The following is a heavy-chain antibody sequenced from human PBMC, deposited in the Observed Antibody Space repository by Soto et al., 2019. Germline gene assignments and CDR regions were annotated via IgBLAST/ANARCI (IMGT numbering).Heavy chain of an antibody. Sequence: QVQLVQSGDEVKKPGSSVKVSCKASGGTFSSYAIIWVRQAPGQGLEWMGGIIPIFGTSNYAQKFQGRVTITADESTSTAYMELSSLRSEDTAGDSWARGAGVVTDILYYYYGMDVWGQGTTVTVSS. D-gene: IGHD2-21*02. CDR2: IIPIFGTS. CDR3: ARGAGVVTDILYYYYGMDV. CDR1: GGTFSSYA. V-gene: IGHV1-69*01. J-gene: IGHJ6*02.